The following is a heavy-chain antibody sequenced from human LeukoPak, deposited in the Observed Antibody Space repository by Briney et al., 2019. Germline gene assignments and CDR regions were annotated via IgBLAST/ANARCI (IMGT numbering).Heavy chain of an antibody. Sequence: GGSLRLSCAASGFTFSSYWMNWVRQAPGKGLVWVSRIASDGSSTTYADSVKGRFTISRDNSKNTLYLQMSSLRAEDTAVYYCVKTTGTTPYYFDYWGQGTLVTVSP. CDR2: IASDGSST. D-gene: IGHD1-7*01. CDR3: VKTTGTTPYYFDY. CDR1: GFTFSSYW. J-gene: IGHJ4*02. V-gene: IGHV3-74*01.